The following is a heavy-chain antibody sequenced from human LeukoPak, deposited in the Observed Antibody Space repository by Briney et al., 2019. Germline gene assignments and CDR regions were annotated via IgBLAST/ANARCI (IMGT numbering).Heavy chain of an antibody. CDR2: IVVGSGNT. CDR3: AADQAEVYCSGGSCHTGYYYGMDV. CDR1: GFTFTSSA. V-gene: IGHV1-58*02. J-gene: IGHJ6*02. D-gene: IGHD2-15*01. Sequence: GTSVKVSCKASGFTFTSSAMQWVRQARGHRLEWIGWIVVGSGNTNYAQKFQERVTITRDMSTSTAYMELSSLRSEDTAVYYCAADQAEVYCSGGSCHTGYYYGMDVWGQGTTVTVSS.